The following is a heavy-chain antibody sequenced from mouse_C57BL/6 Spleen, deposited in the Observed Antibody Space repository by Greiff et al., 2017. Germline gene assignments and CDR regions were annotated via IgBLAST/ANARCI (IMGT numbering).Heavy chain of an antibody. V-gene: IGHV1-80*01. Sequence: VQLQQSGAELVKPGASVKISCKASGYAFSSSWMNWVKQRPGKGLEWIGQIYPGDGDTNYNGKFKGKATLTADKSSSTAYMQLSSLTSEDSAVYFCARLGHTGDYWGQGTTLTVSS. J-gene: IGHJ2*01. CDR3: ARLGHTGDY. D-gene: IGHD1-1*01. CDR2: IYPGDGDT. CDR1: GYAFSSSW.